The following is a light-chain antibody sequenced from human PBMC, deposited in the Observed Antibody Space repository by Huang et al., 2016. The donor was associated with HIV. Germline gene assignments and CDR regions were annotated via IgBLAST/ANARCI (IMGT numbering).Light chain of an antibody. CDR2: AAS. J-gene: IGKJ1*01. CDR3: QQYYGTPT. CDR1: QGITNS. V-gene: IGKV1-NL1*01. Sequence: DIQMTQSPSFLSASVGDRVTITCRASQGITNSLAWYQEKPGKAPMLLVSAASRLESEVPSRFSGSGSGTEYSLTISGVQPEDFATYYCQQYYGTPTFGQGTKVEIK.